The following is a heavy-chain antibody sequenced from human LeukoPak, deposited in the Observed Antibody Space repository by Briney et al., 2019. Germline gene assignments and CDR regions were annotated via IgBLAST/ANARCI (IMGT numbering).Heavy chain of an antibody. CDR2: ISGSGGST. CDR3: TMWAVAGSFDY. J-gene: IGHJ4*02. CDR1: GFTFSSYA. D-gene: IGHD6-19*01. Sequence: GGSLRLSCAASGFTFSSYAMSWVRQAPGKGLEWVSAISGSGGSTYYADSVKGRFTISRDDSKNTAYLQMNSLKTEDTAVYYCTMWAVAGSFDYWGQGTLVTVSS. V-gene: IGHV3-23*01.